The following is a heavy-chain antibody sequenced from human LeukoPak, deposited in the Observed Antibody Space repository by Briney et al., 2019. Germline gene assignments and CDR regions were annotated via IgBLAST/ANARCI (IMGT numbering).Heavy chain of an antibody. CDR3: ARSRPTYAFDI. CDR1: GFTFSDYY. Sequence: GGSLRLSCAASGFTFSDYYMSWIRQAPGKGLEWVSYISSSGSTIYYTDSVKGRFTISRDDAKISLYLQMNSLRAEDTAVYYCARSRPTYAFDIWGQGTMVTVSS. V-gene: IGHV3-11*04. J-gene: IGHJ3*02. CDR2: ISSSGSTI.